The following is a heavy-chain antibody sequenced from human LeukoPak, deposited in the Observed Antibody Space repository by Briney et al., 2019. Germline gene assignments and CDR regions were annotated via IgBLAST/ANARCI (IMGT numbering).Heavy chain of an antibody. D-gene: IGHD3-16*01. CDR2: MNPNNGNT. Sequence: GASVKVSCKASGGTFSSYAISWVRQAPGQGLEWMGRMNPNNGNTGYAQKFQGRVTFTRDTSISTAYMELSSLRSEDTAVYYCARPGPGHLGEFDPWGQGTLVTVSS. V-gene: IGHV1-8*03. CDR3: ARPGPGHLGEFDP. J-gene: IGHJ5*02. CDR1: GGTFSSYA.